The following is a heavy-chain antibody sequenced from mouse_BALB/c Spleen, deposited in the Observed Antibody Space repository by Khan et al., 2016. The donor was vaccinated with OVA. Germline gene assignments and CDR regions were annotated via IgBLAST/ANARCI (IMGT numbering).Heavy chain of an antibody. Sequence: QVQLKQSGAELAKPGASVKMSCKASGYTFTNYWMHWVKQRPGQGLEWIGYINPSTDYTEYNQKFKDKASLTADKSSSTAYMQLTSLTSEDSALXDCVNDDSSSDRFNYWGQGTTVTVSA. CDR2: INPSTDYT. CDR3: VNDDSSSDRFNY. D-gene: IGHD1-1*01. CDR1: GYTFTNYW. V-gene: IGHV1-7*01. J-gene: IGHJ3*01.